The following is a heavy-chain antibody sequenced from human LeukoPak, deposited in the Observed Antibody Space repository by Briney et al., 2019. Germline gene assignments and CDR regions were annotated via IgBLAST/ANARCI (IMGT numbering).Heavy chain of an antibody. Sequence: PGESLRLSCAASGFTVSSTYMSWVRQPPGQGLEWVSLLYSSGITFYAEYVQGRFTISRDNSKNTLYLQMNSLSAEDTAIYYCARYSSSFPNYRDFWGQGTLVTVSS. CDR3: ARYSSSFPNYRDF. D-gene: IGHD2-21*01. V-gene: IGHV3-53*01. CDR2: LYSSGIT. CDR1: GFTVSSTY. J-gene: IGHJ4*02.